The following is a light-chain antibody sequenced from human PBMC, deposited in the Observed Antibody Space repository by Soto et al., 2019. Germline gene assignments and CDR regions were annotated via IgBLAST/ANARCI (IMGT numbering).Light chain of an antibody. V-gene: IGLV2-23*01. CDR3: SSYAGSSTLVV. CDR1: SSDVGSYNL. J-gene: IGLJ2*01. Sequence: QSVLTQAPSVSGSPGQSITISCTGTSSDVGSYNLVSWYQQHPGTAPKLIIYEANKRPSGLSTRFSGSKSGNTASLTISGLQAEDEADYFCSSYAGSSTLVVFGGGTKLTVL. CDR2: EAN.